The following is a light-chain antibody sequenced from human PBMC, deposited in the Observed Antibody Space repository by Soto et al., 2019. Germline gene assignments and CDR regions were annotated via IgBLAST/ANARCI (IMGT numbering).Light chain of an antibody. CDR1: QSIISW. V-gene: IGKV1-5*03. CDR2: KAS. CDR3: QQYNSQWT. Sequence: IQMTQSPSTLTASVGNSVTITCRASQSIISWLAWYQQKPGRAHKLMIYKASSLESGVPSRFSGSGFGTEFSISISSLPHDDFATYYCQQYNSQWTFGQGTKVDIK. J-gene: IGKJ1*01.